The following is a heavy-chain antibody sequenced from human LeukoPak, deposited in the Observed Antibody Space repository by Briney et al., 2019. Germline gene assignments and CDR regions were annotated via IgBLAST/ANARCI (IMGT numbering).Heavy chain of an antibody. J-gene: IGHJ4*02. Sequence: GASVKVSCKASGYTFTSYGISWVRQAPGQGLEWMGWISACNGNTNYAQKLQGGVTMTTDTSTSTAYMELRSLRSDDTAVYYCARVKYYDSSAQGFGYWGQGTLVTVSS. CDR1: GYTFTSYG. V-gene: IGHV1-18*01. D-gene: IGHD3-22*01. CDR2: ISACNGNT. CDR3: ARVKYYDSSAQGFGY.